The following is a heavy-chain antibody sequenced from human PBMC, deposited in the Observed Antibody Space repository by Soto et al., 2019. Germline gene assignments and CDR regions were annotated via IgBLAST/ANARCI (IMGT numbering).Heavy chain of an antibody. CDR1: GGSFSSYG. Sequence: QVQLVQSGAEVKKPGSSVKVSCKASGGSFSSYGISWVRQAPGQGLEWMGGIIPIFGTASYAQKFQGRVTITADEYTRTAYMELSSLRSEDSAVYYCARDLSWEPGVVREDYHYGMDVWGQGTTVTVSS. J-gene: IGHJ6*02. CDR2: IIPIFGTA. V-gene: IGHV1-69*01. CDR3: ARDLSWEPGVVREDYHYGMDV. D-gene: IGHD3-3*01.